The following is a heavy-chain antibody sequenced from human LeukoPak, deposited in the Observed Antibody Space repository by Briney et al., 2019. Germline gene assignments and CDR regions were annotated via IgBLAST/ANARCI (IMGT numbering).Heavy chain of an antibody. Sequence: GGSLRLSCAASGFTFSYYWMYWVRQAPGKGLVWVSGVKNDGSITGYADSVKGRFTISRDNSKNTLYLQMNSLRAEDTAVYYCARARSSYGYGDAFDIWGQGTMVTVSS. D-gene: IGHD5-18*01. V-gene: IGHV3-74*01. J-gene: IGHJ3*02. CDR1: GFTFSYYW. CDR2: VKNDGSIT. CDR3: ARARSSYGYGDAFDI.